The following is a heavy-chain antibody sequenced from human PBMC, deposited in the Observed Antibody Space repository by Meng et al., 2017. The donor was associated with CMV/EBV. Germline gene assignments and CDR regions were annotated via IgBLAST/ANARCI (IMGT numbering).Heavy chain of an antibody. V-gene: IGHV3-NL1*01. CDR3: AKDGGGVITIFGVANPTGGFDP. CDR2: IYSGGST. D-gene: IGHD3-3*01. J-gene: IGHJ5*02. CDR1: GFTFDIYG. Sequence: GESLKISCAASGFTFDIYGLHWVRQAPGKGLEWVSVIYSGGSTYYADSVKGRFTISRDNSKNTLYLQMNSLRAEDTAVYYCAKDGGGVITIFGVANPTGGFDPWGQGTLVTVSS.